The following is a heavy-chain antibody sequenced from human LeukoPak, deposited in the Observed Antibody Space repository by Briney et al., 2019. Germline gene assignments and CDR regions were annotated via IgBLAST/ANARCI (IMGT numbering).Heavy chain of an antibody. J-gene: IGHJ5*02. V-gene: IGHV3-30*02. CDR2: IRYDGSNK. CDR3: AKDKGEPYDFWSGYYPWFDP. D-gene: IGHD3-3*01. CDR1: GFTFSSYG. Sequence: GGSLRLSCAASGFTFSSYGMHWVRQAPGKGLEWVAFIRYDGSNKYYADSVKGRFTISRDNSKNTLYLQMNSLRAEDTAVYYCAKDKGEPYDFWSGYYPWFDPWGQGTLVTVSS.